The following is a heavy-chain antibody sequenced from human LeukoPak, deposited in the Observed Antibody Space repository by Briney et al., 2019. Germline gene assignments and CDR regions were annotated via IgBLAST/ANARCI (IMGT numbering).Heavy chain of an antibody. CDR2: INPNSGGT. Sequence: ASVKVSCKASGYTFTGYYMNWVRQAPGQGLEWMGWINPNSGGTNYAQKFQGWVTMTRDTSISTAYMELSRLRSDDTAVYYCARVRPLYDILTGDPTFDYWGQGTLVTVSS. J-gene: IGHJ4*02. D-gene: IGHD3-9*01. V-gene: IGHV1-2*04. CDR3: ARVRPLYDILTGDPTFDY. CDR1: GYTFTGYY.